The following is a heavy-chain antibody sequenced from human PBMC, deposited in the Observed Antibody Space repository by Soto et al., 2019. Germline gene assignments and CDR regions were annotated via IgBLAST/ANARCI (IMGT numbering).Heavy chain of an antibody. CDR1: GYTFTSYY. Sequence: ASVKVSCKASGYTFTSYYMHWVRQAPGQGLEWMGIINPSGGSTSYAQKFQGRVTMTRDTSTSTVYMELSSLRSEDTAVYYCARGAPGVGATTMFDYWGQGTLVTVSS. V-gene: IGHV1-46*03. CDR2: INPSGGST. D-gene: IGHD1-26*01. CDR3: ARGAPGVGATTMFDY. J-gene: IGHJ4*02.